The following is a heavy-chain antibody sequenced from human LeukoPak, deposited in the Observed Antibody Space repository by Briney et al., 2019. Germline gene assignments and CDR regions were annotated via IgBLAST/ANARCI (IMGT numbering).Heavy chain of an antibody. Sequence: PGGSLRLSCAASGFTVSSNYMNWVRQAPGKGLEWVSVITSGGNTYYADSVKGRFTTSRDNSKNTLYVQMNSLRAEDTAIYYCARGRGYRDYYRPLDYWGQGTLATVSS. J-gene: IGHJ4*02. CDR1: GFTVSSNY. CDR2: ITSGGNT. V-gene: IGHV3-53*01. CDR3: ARGRGYRDYYRPLDY. D-gene: IGHD5-18*01.